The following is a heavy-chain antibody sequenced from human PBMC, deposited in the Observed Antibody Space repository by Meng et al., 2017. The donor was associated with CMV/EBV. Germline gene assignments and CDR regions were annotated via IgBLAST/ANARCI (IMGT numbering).Heavy chain of an antibody. Sequence: GESLKISCAASGFTFSSYAMHWVRQAPGKGLEYVSAISSNGSSTYYADSVKGRFTISRDNSKNTLYLQMGSLRAEDMAVYYCARSVGELPVYYYGMDVWGQGTTVTVSS. CDR3: ARSVGELPVYYYGMDV. J-gene: IGHJ6*02. CDR2: ISSNGSST. CDR1: GFTFSSYA. D-gene: IGHD1-26*01. V-gene: IGHV3-64*02.